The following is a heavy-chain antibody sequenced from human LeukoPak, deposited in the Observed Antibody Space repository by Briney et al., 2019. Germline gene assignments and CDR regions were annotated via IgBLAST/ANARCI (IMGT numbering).Heavy chain of an antibody. CDR3: AKSTGYSSGWPYYYYYYYMDV. Sequence: GGSLRLSCAASGFTFSSYAMSWVRQAPGKGLEWVSAISGSGGSTYYADSVKGRFTISRDNSKNTLYLQMNSRRAEDTAVYYCAKSTGYSSGWPYYYYYYYMDVWGKGTTVTVSS. CDR2: ISGSGGST. D-gene: IGHD6-19*01. CDR1: GFTFSSYA. J-gene: IGHJ6*03. V-gene: IGHV3-23*01.